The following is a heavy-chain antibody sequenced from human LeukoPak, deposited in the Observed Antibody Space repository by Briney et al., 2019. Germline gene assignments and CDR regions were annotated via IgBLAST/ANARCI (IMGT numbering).Heavy chain of an antibody. CDR1: GFTFSHYW. CDR2: IYNDGSST. Sequence: GGSLRLSCAASGFTFSHYWMHWVRQAPGKGLVWVSRIYNDGSSTSYADSVKGRFTISRDNAKSTLYLQMNSLRAEDTAVYYCARGQGNYYDSSGIPGYWGQGTLVTVSS. V-gene: IGHV3-74*01. D-gene: IGHD3-22*01. CDR3: ARGQGNYYDSSGIPGY. J-gene: IGHJ4*02.